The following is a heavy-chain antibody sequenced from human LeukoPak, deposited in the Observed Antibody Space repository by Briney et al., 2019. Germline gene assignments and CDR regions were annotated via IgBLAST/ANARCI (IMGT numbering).Heavy chain of an antibody. CDR2: ITSSGGAI. J-gene: IGHJ4*02. V-gene: IGHV3-11*04. CDR1: GFTFSNYY. D-gene: IGHD2-2*01. Sequence: PGGSLRLSCAASGFTFSNYYMTWIRQAPGKGLEWVSYITSSGGAIYYADSVKGRFTISRDNAKNSLYLQMNSLRAEDTAVYYCARVAGYCSTTSCYGYYFDPWGQGTLVTASS. CDR3: ARVAGYCSTTSCYGYYFDP.